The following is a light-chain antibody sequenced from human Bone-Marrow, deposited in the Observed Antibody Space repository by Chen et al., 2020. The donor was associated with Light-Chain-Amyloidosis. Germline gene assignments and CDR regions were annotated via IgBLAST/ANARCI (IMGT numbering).Light chain of an antibody. CDR3: QSADSSGTYEVI. CDR1: DLPRKY. J-gene: IGLJ2*01. CDR2: RDT. Sequence: SYELTQPPSVSVSPGQTDRITCSGDDLPRKYAYWYQQKPGQTPVLGIHRDTERPSGISERFSGSSSGTTATLTISGVQAEDEADYHCQSADSSGTYEVIFGGGTKLTVL. V-gene: IGLV3-25*03.